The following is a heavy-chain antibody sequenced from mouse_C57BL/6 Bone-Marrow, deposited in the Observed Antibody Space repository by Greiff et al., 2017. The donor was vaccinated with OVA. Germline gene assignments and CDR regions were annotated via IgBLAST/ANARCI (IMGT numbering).Heavy chain of an antibody. D-gene: IGHD1-1*01. CDR1: GYTFTSYG. CDR3: AREDYYGSSPWLAY. J-gene: IGHJ3*01. CDR2: ISPRSGNT. Sequence: QVQLKQSGAELARPGASVKLSCKASGYTFTSYGISWVKQRTGQGLEWIGEISPRSGNTYYNEKFKGKATLTADKSSSTAYMELRSLTSEDSAVYFCAREDYYGSSPWLAYWGQGTLVTVSA. V-gene: IGHV1-81*01.